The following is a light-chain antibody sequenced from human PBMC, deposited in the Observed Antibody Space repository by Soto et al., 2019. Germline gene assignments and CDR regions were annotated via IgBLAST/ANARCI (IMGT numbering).Light chain of an antibody. CDR1: QNFGGIY. Sequence: EIVLTQSPGTLSLSPGERATLSCRASQNFGGIYVAWYQQKLGQAPRLLIYGSSIMATGIPDRFSGSGSGTDFTLTISRLEPEDCAMYYCQQYGSSLLTFGGGTRVEIK. CDR2: GSS. CDR3: QQYGSSLLT. V-gene: IGKV3-20*01. J-gene: IGKJ4*01.